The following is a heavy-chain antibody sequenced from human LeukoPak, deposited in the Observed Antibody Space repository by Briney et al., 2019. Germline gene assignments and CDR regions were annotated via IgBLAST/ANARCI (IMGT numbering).Heavy chain of an antibody. CDR1: GFTFRSYA. Sequence: PGGSLRLSCAASGFTFRSYAMSWIRQAPGKGLEWVSYISSSGSTIYYADSVKGRFTISRDNAKNSLYLQMNSLRAEDTAVYYCARGAKSGSYYFDYWGQGTLVTVSS. V-gene: IGHV3-11*01. J-gene: IGHJ4*02. CDR3: ARGAKSGSYYFDY. D-gene: IGHD1-26*01. CDR2: ISSSGSTI.